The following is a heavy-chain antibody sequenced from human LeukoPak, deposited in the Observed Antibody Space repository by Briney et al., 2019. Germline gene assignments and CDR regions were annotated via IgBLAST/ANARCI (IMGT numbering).Heavy chain of an antibody. D-gene: IGHD1-26*01. CDR3: ARAYSERYGLGYYYMDV. CDR1: GGTFSSYA. V-gene: IGHV1-69*01. Sequence: SVKVSCKASGGTFSSYAISWVRQAPGQGLEWMGGIIPIFGTANYAQKFQGRVTITADESTSTAYMELSSLRSEDTAVYYCARAYSERYGLGYYYMDVWGKGTTVTVSS. J-gene: IGHJ6*03. CDR2: IIPIFGTA.